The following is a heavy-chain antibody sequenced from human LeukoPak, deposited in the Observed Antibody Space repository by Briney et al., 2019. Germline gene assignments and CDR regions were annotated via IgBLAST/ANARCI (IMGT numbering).Heavy chain of an antibody. CDR2: ISAYNGNT. J-gene: IGHJ6*02. CDR1: GYTFTSYG. D-gene: IGHD6-13*01. V-gene: IGHV1-18*01. Sequence: GASVKVSCKASGYTFTSYGISWVRQAPGQGLEWMGWISAYNGNTNYAQKLQGRVTMTTDTSTSTAYMELRSLRSDDTAVYYCARHSPTTKYSSSWYRGRYYGMDVWGQGTTVTVSS. CDR3: ARHSPTTKYSSSWYRGRYYGMDV.